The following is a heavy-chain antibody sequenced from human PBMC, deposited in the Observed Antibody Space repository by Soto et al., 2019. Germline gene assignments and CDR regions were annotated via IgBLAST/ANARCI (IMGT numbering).Heavy chain of an antibody. CDR2: IYYSGST. CDR3: ARENYYDSSGFLYYFDY. CDR1: GDSISSGDHY. V-gene: IGHV4-30-4*01. D-gene: IGHD3-22*01. J-gene: IGHJ4*02. Sequence: LSLTCTVSGDSISSGDHYWSWIRQPPGKGLEWIGYIYYSGSTYYNPSLKGRVSISVDTSKNQFSLKLSSVTAADTAVYYCARENYYDSSGFLYYFDYWGQGTLVTVSS.